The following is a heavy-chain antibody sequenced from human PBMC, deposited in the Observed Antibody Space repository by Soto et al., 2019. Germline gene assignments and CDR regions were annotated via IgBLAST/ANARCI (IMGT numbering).Heavy chain of an antibody. Sequence: PGGSLRLSCAASGFTFSSYGMHWVRQAPGKGLEWVAVIWYDGSNKYYADSVKGRFTISRDNSKNTLYLQMNSLRAEDTAVYYCARGLPQQLPTYYYYYGMDVWGQGTTVTVSS. CDR2: IWYDGSNK. CDR1: GFTFSSYG. CDR3: ARGLPQQLPTYYYYYGMDV. V-gene: IGHV3-33*01. D-gene: IGHD6-13*01. J-gene: IGHJ6*02.